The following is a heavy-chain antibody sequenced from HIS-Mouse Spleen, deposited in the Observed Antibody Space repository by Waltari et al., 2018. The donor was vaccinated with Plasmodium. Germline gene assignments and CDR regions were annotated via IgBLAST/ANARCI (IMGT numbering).Heavy chain of an antibody. V-gene: IGHV3-7*01. CDR2: KKQDGREK. Sequence: EVQLVESGGGLVQPGGSLRLSCAASGFTFSSYWMSWVRQAPGKGLEGVANKKQDGREKYYVDSWKGRFTISRDNAKNSLYLQMNSLRAEDTAVYYCASSWYWYFDLWGRGTLVTVSS. J-gene: IGHJ2*01. D-gene: IGHD6-13*01. CDR1: GFTFSSYW. CDR3: ASSWYWYFDL.